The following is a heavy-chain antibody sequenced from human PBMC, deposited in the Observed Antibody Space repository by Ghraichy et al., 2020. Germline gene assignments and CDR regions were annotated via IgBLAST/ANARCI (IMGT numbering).Heavy chain of an antibody. V-gene: IGHV3-7*03. CDR2: INHDESEK. D-gene: IGHD4-17*01. Sequence: GGSLRLSCAASGFTFSSYWMSWVRQAPGKGLEWVANINHDESEKYYVDSVKGRFTISRYYAENSVYLQMNSLRAEDTAVYYCARENGYYGDYLDYWGQGTLVTVSS. CDR1: GFTFSSYW. J-gene: IGHJ4*02. CDR3: ARENGYYGDYLDY.